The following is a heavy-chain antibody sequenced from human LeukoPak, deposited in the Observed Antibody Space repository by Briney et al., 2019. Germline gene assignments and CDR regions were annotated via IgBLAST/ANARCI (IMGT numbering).Heavy chain of an antibody. CDR1: GGTFSSYT. Sequence: GSSVKVSCKASGGTFSSYTISWVRQAPGQGLEWMGGIIPIFGTANYAQKFQGRVTITADESTSTAYMELSSLRSEDTAVYYCARGRFLEWLLSRYYYYYMDVWGKGTTVTVSS. D-gene: IGHD3-3*01. CDR3: ARGRFLEWLLSRYYYYYMDV. CDR2: IIPIFGTA. V-gene: IGHV1-69*01. J-gene: IGHJ6*03.